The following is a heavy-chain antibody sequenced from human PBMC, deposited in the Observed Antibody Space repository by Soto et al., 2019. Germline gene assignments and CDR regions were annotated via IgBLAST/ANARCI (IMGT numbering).Heavy chain of an antibody. D-gene: IGHD5-18*01. CDR1: GFTFSNFW. J-gene: IGHJ4*02. CDR2: IYSDGSGT. Sequence: RLSCAASGFTFSNFWMHWVRQAPGKGLVWVSRIYSDGSGTTYADSVKGRFTISRDNAKSTLYLQMNSLRAEDTAVYYCATLNSFGSDYWGRGTLVTVS. CDR3: ATLNSFGSDY. V-gene: IGHV3-74*01.